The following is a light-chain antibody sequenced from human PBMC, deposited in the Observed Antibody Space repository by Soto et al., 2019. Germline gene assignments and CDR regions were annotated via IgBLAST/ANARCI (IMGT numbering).Light chain of an antibody. J-gene: IGLJ2*01. Sequence: QSALTQPRSVSGSPGQSVTISCTGTSSDVGGYNYVSWYQQHPGTVPKLMIYDVSNRPSGVPDRFSGSKSGNTASLTISGLQAEDEADYYFCSYAGGHTSLLFGGGTTLTVL. CDR3: CSYAGGHTSLL. V-gene: IGLV2-11*01. CDR1: SSDVGGYNY. CDR2: DVS.